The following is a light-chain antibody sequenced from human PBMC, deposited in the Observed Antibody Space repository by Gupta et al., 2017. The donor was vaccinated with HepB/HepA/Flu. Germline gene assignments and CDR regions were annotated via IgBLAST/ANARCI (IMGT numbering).Light chain of an antibody. CDR2: DAS. V-gene: IGKV3-20*01. CDR1: QQIRSSY. J-gene: IGKJ2*01. Sequence: QPTAPLSSSPGDRGTTPCWTSQQIRSSYLAWYQQKPGQAPRLLIYDASSRATGIPARFSGSGSGTDFTLTISSLEPEDFAVYYCQHDGSSPYTFGQGTKVEIK. CDR3: QHDGSSPYT.